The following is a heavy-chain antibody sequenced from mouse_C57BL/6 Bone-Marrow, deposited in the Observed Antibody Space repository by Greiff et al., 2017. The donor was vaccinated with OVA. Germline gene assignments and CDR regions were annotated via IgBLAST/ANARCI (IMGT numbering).Heavy chain of an antibody. Sequence: VQLQQSGAELVKPGASVKMSCKASGYTFTSYWITWVKQRPGQGLEWIGDIYPGSGSTNYNEKFKSKATLTVDTSSSTAYMQLSSLTSEDSAVYYCARRLRSYYAMDYWGQGTSVTVSS. CDR1: GYTFTSYW. J-gene: IGHJ4*01. CDR2: IYPGSGST. CDR3: ARRLRSYYAMDY. D-gene: IGHD1-1*01. V-gene: IGHV1-55*01.